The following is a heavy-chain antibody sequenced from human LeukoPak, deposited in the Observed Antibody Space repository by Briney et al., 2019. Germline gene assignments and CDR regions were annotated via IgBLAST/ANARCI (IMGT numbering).Heavy chain of an antibody. CDR1: GFSLSTSGVG. CDR3: AHSLGGLLWFGEPYNWFDP. V-gene: IGHV2-5*01. J-gene: IGHJ5*02. CDR2: IYWNDDK. D-gene: IGHD3-10*01. Sequence: ESGPTLVNPTQTLTLTCTFSGFSLSTSGVGVGWIRQPPGKALEWLALIYWNDDKRYSPSLKSRLTITKDTSKNQVVLTMTNMDPVDTATYYCAHSLGGLLWFGEPYNWFDPWGQGTLVTVSS.